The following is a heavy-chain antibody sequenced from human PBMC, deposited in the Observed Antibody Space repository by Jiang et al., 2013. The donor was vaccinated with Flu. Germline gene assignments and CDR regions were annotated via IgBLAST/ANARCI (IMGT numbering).Heavy chain of an antibody. CDR2: INHSGST. Sequence: LLKPSETLSLTCAVYGGSFSGYYWSWIRQPPGKGLEWIGEINHSGSTNYNPSLKSRVTISVDTSKNQFSLKLSSVTAADTAVYYCARGIGERGSTSSGWFDPWGQGTLVTVSS. D-gene: IGHD2-2*01. CDR1: GGSFSGYY. CDR3: ARGIGERGSTSSGWFDP. V-gene: IGHV4-34*01. J-gene: IGHJ5*02.